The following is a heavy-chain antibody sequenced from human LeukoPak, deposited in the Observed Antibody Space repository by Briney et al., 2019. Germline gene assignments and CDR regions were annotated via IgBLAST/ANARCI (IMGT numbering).Heavy chain of an antibody. CDR1: GFTFSNYV. CDR3: AKDLGSTGAYYYYGMDV. Sequence: GGSLRPSCAASGFTFSNYVMHWVRQAPGKGLEWVAVMSSDGSNKYHADSVKGRFTISRDNSENTLYLQMNSLRPEDTAVYYCAKDLGSTGAYYYYGMDVWGQGTTVTVSS. V-gene: IGHV3-30*18. J-gene: IGHJ6*02. CDR2: MSSDGSNK. D-gene: IGHD2-2*01.